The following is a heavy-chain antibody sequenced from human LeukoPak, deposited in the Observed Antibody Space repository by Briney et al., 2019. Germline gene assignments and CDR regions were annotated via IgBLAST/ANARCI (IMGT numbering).Heavy chain of an antibody. D-gene: IGHD1-26*01. Sequence: GGSLRLSCATFGFAFCDYWMTWVRQVPGKGLEWVANINREGNEKYYVDSVKGRFTISRDNAKNSVDLQMDSLRVEDTAVYYCARVGTWELQRVFDFWGQGTLVTVSS. CDR3: ARVGTWELQRVFDF. V-gene: IGHV3-7*01. CDR1: GFAFCDYW. J-gene: IGHJ4*02. CDR2: INREGNEK.